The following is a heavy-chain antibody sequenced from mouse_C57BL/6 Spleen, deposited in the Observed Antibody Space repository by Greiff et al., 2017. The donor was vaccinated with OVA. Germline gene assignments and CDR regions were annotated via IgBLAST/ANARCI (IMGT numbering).Heavy chain of an antibody. CDR3: ARGWLLLYYFDY. Sequence: QVQLQQPGAELVRPGSSVKLSCKASGYTFTSYWMHWVKQRPIQGLEWIGNIDPSDSETHYNQKFKDKATLTVDKSSSTAYMQLSSLTSEDSAVYYCARGWLLLYYFDYWGQGTTLTVSS. V-gene: IGHV1-52*01. D-gene: IGHD2-3*01. J-gene: IGHJ2*01. CDR2: IDPSDSET. CDR1: GYTFTSYW.